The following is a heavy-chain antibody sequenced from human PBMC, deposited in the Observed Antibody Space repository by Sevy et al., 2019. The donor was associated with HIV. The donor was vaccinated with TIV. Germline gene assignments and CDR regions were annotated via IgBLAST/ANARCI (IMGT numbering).Heavy chain of an antibody. CDR2: IYYTGST. CDR1: GGSIGSYY. CDR3: ARATGWYILLDL. J-gene: IGHJ5*02. Sequence: SETLSLTCAVSGGSIGSYYWSWIRQPPGKGLEWIGYIYYTGSTNYNPSLKSRVTISVDRSENQFSLKLSSVTAADTAVYYCARATGWYILLDLWGPGTLVTVSS. V-gene: IGHV4-59*01. D-gene: IGHD6-19*01.